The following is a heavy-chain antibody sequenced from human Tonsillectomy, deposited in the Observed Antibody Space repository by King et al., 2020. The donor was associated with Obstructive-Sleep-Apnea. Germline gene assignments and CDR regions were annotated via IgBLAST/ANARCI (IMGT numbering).Heavy chain of an antibody. CDR3: ASPQFAYCGGDCYSGAFDI. V-gene: IGHV5-51*01. D-gene: IGHD2-21*02. J-gene: IGHJ3*02. Sequence: VQLVESGAEVKKPGESLKISCKGSGYSFTSYWIGWVRQMPGKGLEWMGIIYPRDSDTRYSPSFQGQVTISADKSISTAYLQWSSLKASDTAMYYCASPQFAYCGGDCYSGAFDIWGQGTMVTVSS. CDR1: GYSFTSYW. CDR2: IYPRDSDT.